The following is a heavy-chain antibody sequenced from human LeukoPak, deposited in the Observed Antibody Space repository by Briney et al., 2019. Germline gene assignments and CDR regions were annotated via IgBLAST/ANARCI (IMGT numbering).Heavy chain of an antibody. Sequence: ASVKVSCKASGYTFTSYGISWVRQAPGQGLERMGWISAYNGNTNYAQKLQGRVTMTTDTSTSTAYMELRSLRSDDTAVYYCARASTDYGDYFNWFDPWGQGTLVTVSS. CDR1: GYTFTSYG. CDR3: ARASTDYGDYFNWFDP. D-gene: IGHD4-17*01. V-gene: IGHV1-18*01. CDR2: ISAYNGNT. J-gene: IGHJ5*02.